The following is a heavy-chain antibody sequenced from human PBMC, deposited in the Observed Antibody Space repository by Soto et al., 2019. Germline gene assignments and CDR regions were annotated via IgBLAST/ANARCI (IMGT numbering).Heavy chain of an antibody. V-gene: IGHV4-30-2*01. CDR3: ASRRDGYNHYGY. CDR1: GGSISSGGYS. Sequence: SETLSLTCAVSGGSISSGGYSWSWIRQPPGKGLEWIGYIYHSGSTYYNPSLKSRVTISGDRSKNQFSLKLSSVTAADTAVYYCASRRDGYNHYGYWGQGTLVT. J-gene: IGHJ4*02. CDR2: IYHSGST. D-gene: IGHD4-4*01.